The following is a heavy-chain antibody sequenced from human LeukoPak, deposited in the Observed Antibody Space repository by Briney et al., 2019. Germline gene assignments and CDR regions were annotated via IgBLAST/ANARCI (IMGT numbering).Heavy chain of an antibody. J-gene: IGHJ5*02. CDR3: ARANWGLFDP. CDR2: IYYSGST. V-gene: IGHV4-59*12. CDR1: GGSISSYY. D-gene: IGHD7-27*01. Sequence: SETLSLTCTVSGGSISSYYWSWIRQPPGKGLEWIGYIYYSGSTNYNPSLKSRVTISVDTSKNQFSLKLTSVTAADTAVYYCARANWGLFDPWGQGTLVTVSS.